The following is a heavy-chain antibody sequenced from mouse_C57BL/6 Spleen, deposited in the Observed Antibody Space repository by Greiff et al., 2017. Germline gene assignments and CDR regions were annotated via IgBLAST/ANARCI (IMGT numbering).Heavy chain of an antibody. CDR2: IYPSDSET. CDR1: GYTFTSYW. CDR3: ARGGDYDEAY. D-gene: IGHD2-4*01. V-gene: IGHV1-61*01. J-gene: IGHJ3*01. Sequence: QVQLQQPGAELVRPGSSVKLSCKASGYTFTSYWMAWVKQRPGQGLEWIGNIYPSDSETHYNQKFKDKATLTVDKSSSTAYMQLSSLTSEDSAVYYCARGGDYDEAYWGQGTLVTVSA.